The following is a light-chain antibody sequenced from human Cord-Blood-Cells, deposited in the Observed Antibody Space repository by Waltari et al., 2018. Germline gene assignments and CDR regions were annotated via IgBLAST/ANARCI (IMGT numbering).Light chain of an antibody. J-gene: IGLJ1*01. CDR3: AAWDDSLSGYV. CDR1: SSNIGSNY. CDR2: RNN. V-gene: IGLV1-47*01. Sequence: QSVLTQPPSASGTPGQRVTISCSGSSSNIGSNYVYWYQQLPGTAPKLLIYRNNQRPSGVPDRFSCSKSGTSASLAISGLRSEDEADYYCAAWDDSLSGYVVGTGTKVTVL.